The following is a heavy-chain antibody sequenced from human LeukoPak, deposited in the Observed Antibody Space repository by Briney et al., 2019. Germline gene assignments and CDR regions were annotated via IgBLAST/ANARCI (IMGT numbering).Heavy chain of an antibody. Sequence: PGGSLRLSCAASGFTVSSYWMSWVRQAPGKGLEWVANIKQDGSEKYYVDSVKGRFTISRDNAKNSLYLQMNSLRAEDTAVYYCARVESMVRGAASPIDYWGQGTLVTVSS. D-gene: IGHD3-10*01. CDR2: IKQDGSEK. CDR3: ARVESMVRGAASPIDY. CDR1: GFTVSSYW. V-gene: IGHV3-7*01. J-gene: IGHJ4*02.